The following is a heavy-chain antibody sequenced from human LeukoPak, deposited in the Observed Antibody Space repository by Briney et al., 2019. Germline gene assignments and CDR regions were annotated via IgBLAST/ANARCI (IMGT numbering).Heavy chain of an antibody. Sequence: ASVKVSCKASGYTFTAYYIHWVRQAPGQGLEWMGWINPNSGGTNYAQKFQGRVTMTRDTSISTAYMELSRLRSDDTAVYYCARALDTAMVDYWGQGTLVTVSS. CDR3: ARALDTAMVDY. D-gene: IGHD5-18*01. CDR2: INPNSGGT. J-gene: IGHJ4*02. CDR1: GYTFTAYY. V-gene: IGHV1-2*02.